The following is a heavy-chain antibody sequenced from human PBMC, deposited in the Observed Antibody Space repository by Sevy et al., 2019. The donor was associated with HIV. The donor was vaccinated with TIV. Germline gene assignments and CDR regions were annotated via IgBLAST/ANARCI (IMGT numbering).Heavy chain of an antibody. CDR2: IYYSGST. D-gene: IGHD2-15*01. CDR1: GGSVSSGSYY. Sequence: SETLSLTCTVSGGSVSSGSYYWSWIRQPPGKGLEWIGYIYYSGSTNYNPSLKSRVTISVDTSKNQFSLKLSSVTAADTAVYYCAISPGDCSGGSCSFDYWGQGTLVTVSS. V-gene: IGHV4-61*01. CDR3: AISPGDCSGGSCSFDY. J-gene: IGHJ4*02.